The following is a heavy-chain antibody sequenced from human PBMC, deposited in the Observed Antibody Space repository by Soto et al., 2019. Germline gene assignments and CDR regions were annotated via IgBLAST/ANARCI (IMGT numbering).Heavy chain of an antibody. Sequence: PGGSLRLSCEVSGFTFSTNWMSWVRQAPGKGLEWVANIKEDGSEIHYLYSVKGRFTISRDNANNSLYLQMSSLRGEDTALWYCARLPLLSRNSGSYFHSPFVGLDXWGQGTIVNVS. J-gene: IGHJ3*01. CDR2: IKEDGSEI. CDR3: ARLPLLSRNSGSYFHSPFVGLDX. CDR1: GFTFSTNW. V-gene: IGHV3-7*01. D-gene: IGHD3-10*01.